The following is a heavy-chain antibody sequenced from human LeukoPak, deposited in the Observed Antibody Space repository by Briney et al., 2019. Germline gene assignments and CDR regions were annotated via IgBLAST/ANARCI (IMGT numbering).Heavy chain of an antibody. V-gene: IGHV3-23*01. CDR3: AKDLNTAMVTSIWDY. CDR1: GFTFSSYA. CDR2: ISGSGGST. J-gene: IGHJ4*02. Sequence: GGSLRLSCAASGFTFSSYAMSWVRQAPGEGLEWVSAISGSGGSTYYADSVKGRFTISRDNSKNTLYLQMNSLRAEDTAVYYCAKDLNTAMVTSIWDYWGQGTLVTVSS. D-gene: IGHD5-18*01.